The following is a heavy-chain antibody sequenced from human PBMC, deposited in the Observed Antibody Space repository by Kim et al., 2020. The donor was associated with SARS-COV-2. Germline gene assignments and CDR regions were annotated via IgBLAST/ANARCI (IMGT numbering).Heavy chain of an antibody. V-gene: IGHV1-2*02. J-gene: IGHJ4*02. Sequence: QKFQGRVTMTRDTSISTAYMELSRLRSDDTAVYYCARDLSQLWYQTEFDYWGQGTLVTVSS. D-gene: IGHD5-18*01. CDR3: ARDLSQLWYQTEFDY.